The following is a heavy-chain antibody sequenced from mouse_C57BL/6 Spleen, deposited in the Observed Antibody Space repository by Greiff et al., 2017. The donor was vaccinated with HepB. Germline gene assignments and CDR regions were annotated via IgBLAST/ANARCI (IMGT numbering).Heavy chain of an antibody. V-gene: IGHV1-80*01. CDR1: GYAFSSYW. CDR3: ARLDDYENYFDY. J-gene: IGHJ2*01. D-gene: IGHD2-4*01. CDR2: IYPGDGDT. Sequence: VQLQQSGAELVKPGASVKISCKASGYAFSSYWMNWVKQRPGKGLEWIGQIYPGDGDTNYNGKFKGKATLTADKSSSTAYMQLSSLTSEDSAVYFCARLDDYENYFDYWGQGTTLTVSS.